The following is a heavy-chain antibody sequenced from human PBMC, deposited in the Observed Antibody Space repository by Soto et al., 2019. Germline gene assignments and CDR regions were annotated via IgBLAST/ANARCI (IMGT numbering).Heavy chain of an antibody. V-gene: IGHV1-46*01. CDR3: ARESPTVTTDYYYGMDV. D-gene: IGHD4-17*01. J-gene: IGHJ6*02. CDR2: INPSGGST. Sequence: GASVKVSCTASGYTFTSYYMHWVRQAPGQGLEWMGIINPSGGSTSYAQKFQGRVTMTRDTSTSTVYMELSSLRSEDTAVYYCARESPTVTTDYYYGMDVWGQGTTVTVSS. CDR1: GYTFTSYY.